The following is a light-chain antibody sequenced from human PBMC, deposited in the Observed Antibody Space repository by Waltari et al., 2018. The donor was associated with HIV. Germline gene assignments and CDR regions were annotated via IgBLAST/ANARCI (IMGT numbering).Light chain of an antibody. J-gene: IGLJ2*01. CDR2: VDGGGSY. CDR3: ETWDTNSRA. CDR1: SGHTGYT. Sequence: QAVLPQSSSASASLGSSVKLTCTLSSGHTGYTVAWHQQQPGKAPRYLMKVDGGGSYKKGRGVPDGVAGSSCGGDRHLTISKLQADDEANDFCETWDTNSRAFGGGTQVT. V-gene: IGLV4-60*03.